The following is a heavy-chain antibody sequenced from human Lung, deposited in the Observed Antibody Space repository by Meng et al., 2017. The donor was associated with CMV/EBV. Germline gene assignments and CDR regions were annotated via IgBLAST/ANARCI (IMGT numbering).Heavy chain of an antibody. J-gene: IGHJ5*01. Sequence: ESLKISCEASGFNFGNFWMNWVRQVPGKGLEWVANIKGDGTEEYYVDSVKGRFTISRDNAKNSLYLQMNSLRVEDTALYYCRTVHYARAWGHGTLVTVSS. CDR2: IKGDGTEE. CDR3: RTVHYARA. V-gene: IGHV3-7*01. CDR1: GFNFGNFW. D-gene: IGHD3-10*02.